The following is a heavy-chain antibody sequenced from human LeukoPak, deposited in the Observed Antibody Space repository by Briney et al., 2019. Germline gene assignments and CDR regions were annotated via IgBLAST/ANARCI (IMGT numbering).Heavy chain of an antibody. CDR1: GYIFTSYW. D-gene: IGHD6-19*01. CDR2: IDPSDSYT. Sequence: GESLSISCKGSGYIFTSYWISWVRQMPGKGLEWMGRIDPSDSYTNYSPSFQGHVTISTDRSISTAYLQWSSLKASDSAIYYCARRSGHHDYWGQGTLVTVSS. V-gene: IGHV5-10-1*01. J-gene: IGHJ4*02. CDR3: ARRSGHHDY.